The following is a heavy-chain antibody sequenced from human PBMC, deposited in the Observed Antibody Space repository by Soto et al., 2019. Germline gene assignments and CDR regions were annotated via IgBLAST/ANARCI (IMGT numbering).Heavy chain of an antibody. V-gene: IGHV1-3*01. CDR2: INAGNGNT. J-gene: IGHJ4*02. CDR1: GYTFTSYA. Sequence: HVQLVQAGAEVKKPGASVKVSCKASGYTFTSYAMHWVRQAHGQRLEWMGWINAGNGNTKYSQKFQGRVTITRDTSARTAYMELSILRSEYTAVYFCARGSGLTYFDYWGQGTLVTVSS. CDR3: ARGSGLTYFDY. D-gene: IGHD3-10*01.